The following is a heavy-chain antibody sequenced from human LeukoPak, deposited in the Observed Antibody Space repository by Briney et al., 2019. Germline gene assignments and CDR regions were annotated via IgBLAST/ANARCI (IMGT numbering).Heavy chain of an antibody. V-gene: IGHV3-7*01. CDR3: AGDSDSSGYCDY. D-gene: IGHD3-22*01. CDR2: IKQDGSEE. Sequence: GGSLRLSCAASGFTFRNFWMTWVRQAPGKGLEWVANIKQDGSEEYYVGSVKGRFTISRDNAQNSVFLQMNSLRAEDTAVYYCAGDSDSSGYCDYWGQGTLVTVSS. J-gene: IGHJ4*02. CDR1: GFTFRNFW.